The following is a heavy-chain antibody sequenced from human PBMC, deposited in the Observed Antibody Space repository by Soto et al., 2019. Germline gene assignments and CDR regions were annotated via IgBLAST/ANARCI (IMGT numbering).Heavy chain of an antibody. CDR1: GFTFSSYG. D-gene: IGHD7-27*01. Sequence: GGSLRLSCAASGFTFSSYGMHWVRQAPGKGLEWVAVIWYDGSNKYYADSVKGRFTISRDNSKNTLYLQMNSLRAEDTAVYYCARVKAEISLTGDRGPFDYWGQGTLVTVSS. CDR2: IWYDGSNK. CDR3: ARVKAEISLTGDRGPFDY. J-gene: IGHJ4*02. V-gene: IGHV3-33*01.